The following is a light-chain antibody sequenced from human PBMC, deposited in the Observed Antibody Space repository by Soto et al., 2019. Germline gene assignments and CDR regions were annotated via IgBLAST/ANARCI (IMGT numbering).Light chain of an antibody. CDR2: DAS. J-gene: IGKJ5*01. CDR3: QQYGSSPIT. CDR1: ESVSYSY. Sequence: EIVLTQSPASMSLSPGERATLSCGASESVSYSYVAWYQLKGGLAPRLLIHDASTRPSGIPDRFSGSKSGTAFTLTISGLEPEDGGVYYCQQYGSSPITFGQGTRLEIK. V-gene: IGKV3D-20*01.